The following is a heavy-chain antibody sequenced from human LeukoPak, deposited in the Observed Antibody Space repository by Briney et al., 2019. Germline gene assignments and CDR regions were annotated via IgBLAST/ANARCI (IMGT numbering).Heavy chain of an antibody. V-gene: IGHV1-18*01. Sequence: ASVKVSCKASGYTFTSYGISWVRQAPGQGLEWMGWISAYNGNTNYAQKLQGRVTMTTDTSTSTAYMELRSLRSDDTAVYYCARENGISGYSSSWYVQGPYYFDYWGQGTLVTVSS. D-gene: IGHD6-13*01. CDR2: ISAYNGNT. CDR1: GYTFTSYG. CDR3: ARENGISGYSSSWYVQGPYYFDY. J-gene: IGHJ4*02.